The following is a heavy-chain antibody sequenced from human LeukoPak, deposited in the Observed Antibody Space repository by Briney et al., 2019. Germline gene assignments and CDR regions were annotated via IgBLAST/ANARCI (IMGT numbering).Heavy chain of an antibody. CDR1: GFTFNNYA. D-gene: IGHD5-12*01. CDR3: ARDPGSGYEEHFDY. CDR2: ISGNGGGT. J-gene: IGHJ4*02. V-gene: IGHV3-23*01. Sequence: GGTLRLSCTASGFTFNNYAMSWVRQAPGKGLEWVSGISGNGGGTNYAASVKGRFTISRDNAKDSLYLQMNSLRAEDTAVYYCARDPGSGYEEHFDYWGQGTLVTVSS.